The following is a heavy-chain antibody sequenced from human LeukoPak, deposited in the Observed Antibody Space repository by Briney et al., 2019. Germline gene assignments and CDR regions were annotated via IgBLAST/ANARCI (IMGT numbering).Heavy chain of an antibody. V-gene: IGHV3-64D*06. J-gene: IGHJ4*02. D-gene: IGHD5-18*01. CDR1: GFTFSNYA. CDR2: ISGNGGST. Sequence: GGSLRLSCSASGFTFSNYAMHWVRQAPGKGLEYVSAISGNGGSTYYADSVKGRFTISRDNSKNTLYLQMSSLRVEDTAVYYCVSGYSYGQGYWGPGTLVTVSS. CDR3: VSGYSYGQGY.